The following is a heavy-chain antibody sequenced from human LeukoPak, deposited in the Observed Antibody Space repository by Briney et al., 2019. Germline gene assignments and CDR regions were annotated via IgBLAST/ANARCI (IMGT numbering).Heavy chain of an antibody. CDR3: AKSLSSSSLRRWFDP. CDR2: IYYSGST. V-gene: IGHV4-31*02. CDR1: GGSISSGGYY. Sequence: TLSLTWTVAGGSISSGGYYGSWIRQHPGKGLEWIGYIYYSGSTCYNPSRKSRVTIAVDTSKNQFSLKLSSVTAADTAVSYCAKSLSSSSLRRWFDPWGQGTLVTVS. D-gene: IGHD6-6*01. J-gene: IGHJ5*02.